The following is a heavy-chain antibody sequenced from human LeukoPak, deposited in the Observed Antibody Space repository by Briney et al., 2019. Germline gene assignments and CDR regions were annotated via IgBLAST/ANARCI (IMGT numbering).Heavy chain of an antibody. CDR3: ARSSWGSSTNS. CDR2: INQDGSEK. CDR1: GFTFNDYW. D-gene: IGHD3-16*01. J-gene: IGHJ5*02. Sequence: GGSLRLSCAASGFTFNDYWMSWVRQAPGKGLEWVVNINQDGSEKYYVDSMRGRFTSSRDNRKNLLYLEMNSLRADDTAVYYCARSSWGSSTNSWGQGTLVTDSS. V-gene: IGHV3-7*01.